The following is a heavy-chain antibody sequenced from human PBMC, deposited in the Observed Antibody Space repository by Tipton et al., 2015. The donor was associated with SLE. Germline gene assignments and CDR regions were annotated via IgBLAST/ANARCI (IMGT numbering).Heavy chain of an antibody. CDR3: ATLPMVRGSYYMDV. J-gene: IGHJ6*03. Sequence: TLSLTCAVYGGSFSGYYWSWIRQPPGKGLEWIGEINHSGSTNYNPSLKSRVTISVDTSKNQFSLKLSSVTAADTAVYYCATLPMVRGSYYMDVWGKGNPGHRLL. CDR1: GGSFSGYY. CDR2: INHSGST. V-gene: IGHV4-34*01. D-gene: IGHD3-10*01.